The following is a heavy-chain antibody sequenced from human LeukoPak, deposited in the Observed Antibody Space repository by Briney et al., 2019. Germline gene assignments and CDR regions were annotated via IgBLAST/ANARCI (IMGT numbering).Heavy chain of an antibody. CDR2: ISAYNGNT. Sequence: ASVKVSCKASGYTLTSYGISWVRQAPGQGLEGMGWISAYNGNTNYTQKVQGRVTMTRDTSTSTAYMELRSLRSDDTAVYYCAREEGVMVQGGDFDYWGQGTLVTVSS. J-gene: IGHJ4*02. V-gene: IGHV1-18*01. CDR3: AREEGVMVQGGDFDY. CDR1: GYTLTSYG. D-gene: IGHD3-10*01.